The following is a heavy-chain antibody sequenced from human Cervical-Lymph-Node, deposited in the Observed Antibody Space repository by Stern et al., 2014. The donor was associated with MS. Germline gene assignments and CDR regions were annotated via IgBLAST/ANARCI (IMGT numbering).Heavy chain of an antibody. D-gene: IGHD1-26*01. J-gene: IGHJ4*02. CDR1: GASISTYY. CDR3: ARARGSYHPHFDY. V-gene: IGHV4-59*01. Sequence: QLQLQESGPGLVKPSETLSLTCTVSGASISTYYWTWLRQPPGKGLEWIGYIYNRGSTKYNLSLKSRVTISVDTSKNQFSLKLGSVTAADTAVYYCARARGSYHPHFDYWGQGSLVTVSS. CDR2: IYNRGST.